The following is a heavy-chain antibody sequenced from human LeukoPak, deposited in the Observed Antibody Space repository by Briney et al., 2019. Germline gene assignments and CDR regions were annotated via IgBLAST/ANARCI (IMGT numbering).Heavy chain of an antibody. CDR3: AADCSGGSCYGALDY. CDR1: GFTFSNYG. Sequence: GGSLRLSCAASGFTFSNYGIHWVRQAPGKGLEWVAFIRYDVSNKYYADSVKGRFTISRDNAKNSLYLQMNSLRAEDTAVYYCAADCSGGSCYGALDYWGQGTLVTVSS. J-gene: IGHJ4*02. D-gene: IGHD2-15*01. V-gene: IGHV3-30*02. CDR2: IRYDVSNK.